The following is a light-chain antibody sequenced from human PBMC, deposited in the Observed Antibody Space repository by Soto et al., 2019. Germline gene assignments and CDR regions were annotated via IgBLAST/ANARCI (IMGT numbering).Light chain of an antibody. Sequence: QSALTQPPSASGSPGQSVTISCTGTSSDVGGYDYVSWYQQHPGKAPKLMIYEVTKRPSGVPDRFSGSKSGNTASLTVSGLQAEDEAHYYCSSFAGDINYVLGNGTKVT. CDR3: SSFAGDINYV. CDR2: EVT. J-gene: IGLJ1*01. V-gene: IGLV2-8*01. CDR1: SSDVGGYDY.